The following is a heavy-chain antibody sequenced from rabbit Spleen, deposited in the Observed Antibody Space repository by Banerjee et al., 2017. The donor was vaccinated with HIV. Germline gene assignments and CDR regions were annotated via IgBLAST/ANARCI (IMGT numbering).Heavy chain of an antibody. CDR2: IYIGGSAT. J-gene: IGHJ6*01. CDR3: ATSRAGDYAYYGMDL. V-gene: IGHV1S45*01. Sequence: QEQLVESGGDLVKPGASLTLTCTASGVSFSSSSYMCWVRQAPGKGLEWITCIYIGGSATYYASWAKGRFTISKTSSTTVTLQMTSLTAADTATYFCATSRAGDYAYYGMDLWGQGTLVTVS. CDR1: GVSFSSSSY. D-gene: IGHD2-1*01.